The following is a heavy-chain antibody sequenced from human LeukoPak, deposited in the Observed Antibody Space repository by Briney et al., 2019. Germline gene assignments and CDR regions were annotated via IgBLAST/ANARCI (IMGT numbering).Heavy chain of an antibody. V-gene: IGHV4-39*01. CDR1: GCSISSNSFY. CDR2: IYYSGST. Sequence: SETLSLTCTVSGCSISSNSFYWGWLRQPPGKGLEWIGSIYYSGSTYYNPSLKSRVTISVDTSKNQFSLKLSSVTVADTAVYYCARNRYYYGSGNYGVPNWFDPWGQGTLVTVSS. J-gene: IGHJ5*02. D-gene: IGHD3-10*01. CDR3: ARNRYYYGSGNYGVPNWFDP.